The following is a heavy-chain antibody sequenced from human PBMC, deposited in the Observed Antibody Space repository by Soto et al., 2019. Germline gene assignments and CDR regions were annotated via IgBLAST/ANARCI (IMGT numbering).Heavy chain of an antibody. CDR1: GYSFTSYW. CDR3: ARHRNTYYYGSGYAFDI. J-gene: IGHJ3*02. Sequence: PGESLKISCKGSGYSFTSYWIGWVRQMPGKGLEWMGIIYPGDSDTRYSPSFQGQVTISADKSISTAYLQWSSLKASDTAMYYCARHRNTYYYGSGYAFDIWGQGTMVTV. V-gene: IGHV5-51*01. CDR2: IYPGDSDT. D-gene: IGHD3-10*01.